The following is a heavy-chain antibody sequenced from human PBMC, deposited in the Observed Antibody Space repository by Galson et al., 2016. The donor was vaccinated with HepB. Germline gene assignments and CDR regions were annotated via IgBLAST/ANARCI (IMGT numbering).Heavy chain of an antibody. V-gene: IGHV3-53*01. CDR2: TYSDTST. CDR1: AFNIRKNY. CDR3: ARVPDYSPTFFDY. J-gene: IGHJ4*02. Sequence: SLRLSCAASAFNIRKNYMSWVRQAPGQGLEWVSTTYSDTSTYYADSVKGRFTISRDNSKNTLYLQMNSLRAEDTAIYYRARVPDYSPTFFDYWGQGTLVTVSS. D-gene: IGHD3-9*01.